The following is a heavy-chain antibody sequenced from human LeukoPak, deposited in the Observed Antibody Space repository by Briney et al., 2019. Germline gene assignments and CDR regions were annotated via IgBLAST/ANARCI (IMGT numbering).Heavy chain of an antibody. J-gene: IGHJ6*02. CDR2: TYYRSKWYN. CDR1: GDSVSSNSAA. V-gene: IGHV6-1*01. CDR3: AREQRYGMDV. D-gene: IGHD5-24*01. Sequence: SQTLSLTCAISGDSVSSNSAAWTWITQSPSRGLEWLGRTYYRSKWYNDYAVSVKSRITINPDTSKNQFSLQLSSVTAADTAVYYCAREQRYGMDVWGQGTTVTVSS.